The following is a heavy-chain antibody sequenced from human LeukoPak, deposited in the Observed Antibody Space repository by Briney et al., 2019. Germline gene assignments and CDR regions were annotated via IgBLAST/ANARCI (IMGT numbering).Heavy chain of an antibody. D-gene: IGHD3-3*01. Sequence: GRSLRLSCAASGFTFDDYAMHWVRQAPGKGLEWVSGISWNSGSIGYADSVKGRFTISRDNAKNSLYLQMNSLRAEDTALYYCAKDQDDFWSGNFGYWGQGTLVTVSS. V-gene: IGHV3-9*01. CDR2: ISWNSGSI. CDR3: AKDQDDFWSGNFGY. CDR1: GFTFDDYA. J-gene: IGHJ4*02.